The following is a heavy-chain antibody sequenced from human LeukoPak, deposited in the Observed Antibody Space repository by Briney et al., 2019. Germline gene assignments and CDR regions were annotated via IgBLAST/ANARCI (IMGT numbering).Heavy chain of an antibody. D-gene: IGHD3-10*01. J-gene: IGHJ6*02. CDR1: GYFFPNAR. CDR3: SKPDLLWFGEDV. V-gene: IGHV3-15*01. CDR2: TKIKNEGGTT. Sequence: KPGGSLRLSCTISGYFFPNARLNWVRQAPGKGLEWVGRTKIKNEGGTTDYAGPVKGRFTISRDDLKNTLSLEMNSLKTEDTAVYYCSKPDLLWFGEDVWGQGTTVTVSS.